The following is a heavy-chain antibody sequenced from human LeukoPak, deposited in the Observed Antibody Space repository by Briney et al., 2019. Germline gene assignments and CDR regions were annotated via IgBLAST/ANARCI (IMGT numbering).Heavy chain of an antibody. D-gene: IGHD6-19*01. CDR1: GGSISSNSYY. CDR3: SSAAGGWHRDFDY. V-gene: IGHV4-39*01. J-gene: IGHJ4*02. Sequence: KPSETLSLTCAVSGGSISSNSYYWGWIRQPPGKGLEWIGSIYYSGSTYYNPSLKSRVTISVDTSKNQFSLKLSSVTAADTAVYYCSSAAGGWHRDFDYWGQGTLVTVSS. CDR2: IYYSGST.